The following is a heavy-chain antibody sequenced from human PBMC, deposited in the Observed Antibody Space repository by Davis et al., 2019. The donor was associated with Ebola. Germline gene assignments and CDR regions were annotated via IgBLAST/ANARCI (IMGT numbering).Heavy chain of an antibody. CDR3: ARGGTMVQGVMGFDY. J-gene: IGHJ4*02. Sequence: GESLKISCAASGFTFSDYYMSWIRQAPGKGLEWVSYISSSGSTIYYADSVKGRFTISRDNAKNSLYLQMNSLRAEDTAVYYCARGGTMVQGVMGFDYWGQGTLVTVSS. CDR2: ISSSGSTI. V-gene: IGHV3-11*04. D-gene: IGHD3-10*01. CDR1: GFTFSDYY.